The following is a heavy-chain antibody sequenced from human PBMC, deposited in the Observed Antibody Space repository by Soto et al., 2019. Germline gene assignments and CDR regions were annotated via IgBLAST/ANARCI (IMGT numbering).Heavy chain of an antibody. Sequence: SQTLSLTCAISGDSVTSNSAAWNWIRQSPSRSLEWLGRTYYRSKWYNDNAVSVKSRITINPDTSKNQFSLQLNSVTPEDTAVYYCVRDLGILTGYSLYYYYGMDVWGQGTTVTVSS. CDR1: GDSVTSNSAA. D-gene: IGHD3-9*01. CDR3: VRDLGILTGYSLYYYYGMDV. CDR2: TYYRSKWYN. J-gene: IGHJ6*02. V-gene: IGHV6-1*01.